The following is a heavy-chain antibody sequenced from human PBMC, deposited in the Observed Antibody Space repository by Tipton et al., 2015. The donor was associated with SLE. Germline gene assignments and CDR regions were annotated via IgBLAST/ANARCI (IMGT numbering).Heavy chain of an antibody. J-gene: IGHJ3*02. CDR2: IRYDGSFK. V-gene: IGHV3-30*02. Sequence: SLRLSCAASGFTFDDYAMHWVRQAPGKGLEWLAFIRYDGSFKSFADSVKGRFTISRDNSKNTLYLQMNSLRAEDTAVYYCARVLSEGAFDIWGQGTMVTVSS. CDR3: ARVLSEGAFDI. CDR1: GFTFDDYA. D-gene: IGHD6-19*01.